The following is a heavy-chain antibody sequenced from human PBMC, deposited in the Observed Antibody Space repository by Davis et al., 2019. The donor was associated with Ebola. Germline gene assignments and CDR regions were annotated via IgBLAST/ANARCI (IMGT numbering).Heavy chain of an antibody. Sequence: SVKVSCKASGYTFTSYAMHWVRQAPGQRLEWMGGIIPIFGTANYAQKFQGRVTITADESTSTAYMELSSLRSEDTAVYYCARVRVMSGIVVVVAANDYYYGMNVWGQGTTVTVSS. V-gene: IGHV1-69*13. CDR2: IIPIFGTA. CDR1: GYTFTSYA. CDR3: ARVRVMSGIVVVVAANDYYYGMNV. D-gene: IGHD2-15*01. J-gene: IGHJ6*02.